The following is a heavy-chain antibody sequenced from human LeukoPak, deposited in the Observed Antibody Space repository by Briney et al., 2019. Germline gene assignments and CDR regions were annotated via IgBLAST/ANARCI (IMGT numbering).Heavy chain of an antibody. CDR2: IWYEGSNK. J-gene: IGHJ4*02. V-gene: IGHV3-33*01. CDR3: AIGRITMVRGGFDY. D-gene: IGHD3-10*01. Sequence: GRSLILSCAAAGFTFSSYGMHWVRQAAGKGLEWVAVIWYEGSNKYYADSVKGRFTISRDNSKNTLYLQMNSLRAEDTAVYYCAIGRITMVRGGFDYWGQGTLVTVSS. CDR1: GFTFSSYG.